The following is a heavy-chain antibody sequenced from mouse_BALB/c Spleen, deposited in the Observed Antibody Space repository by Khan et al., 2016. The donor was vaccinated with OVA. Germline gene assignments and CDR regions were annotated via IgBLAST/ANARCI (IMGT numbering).Heavy chain of an antibody. CDR2: INTYTGEP. D-gene: IGHD1-1*01. V-gene: IGHV9-3-1*01. CDR3: ARTLYSRGYDYAMDY. Sequence: QIQLVQSGPELKKPGETVKISCKASGYIFTNYGMTWVKQAPGKGLKWMGWINTYTGEPTYADDFKGRFAFSLETSANTAYLQINNLKNEDTATYFCARTLYSRGYDYAMDYWGQGTSVTVSS. J-gene: IGHJ4*01. CDR1: GYIFTNYG.